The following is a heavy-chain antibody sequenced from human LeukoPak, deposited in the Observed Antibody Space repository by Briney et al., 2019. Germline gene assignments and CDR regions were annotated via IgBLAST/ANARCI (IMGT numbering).Heavy chain of an antibody. CDR3: ARDSLYYTGVGDYFDY. D-gene: IGHD3-22*01. Sequence: PGGSLRLSCAASGFTFSSYWMHWVRQAPGKGLVWVSRINSDGSSTSYADSVKGRFTISRDNAKNTLYLQMNSLRAEDTAVYYCARDSLYYTGVGDYFDYSRQGTLVTVSS. V-gene: IGHV3-74*01. CDR1: GFTFSSYW. CDR2: INSDGSST. J-gene: IGHJ4*02.